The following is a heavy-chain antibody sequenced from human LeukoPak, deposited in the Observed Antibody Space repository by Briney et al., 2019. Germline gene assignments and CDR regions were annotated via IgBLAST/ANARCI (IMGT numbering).Heavy chain of an antibody. J-gene: IGHJ4*02. CDR1: GFTFSSYA. V-gene: IGHV3-30*04. Sequence: GGSLRLSCAASGFTFSSYAMHWVRQAPGKGLEWVAVISYDGSNKYYADSVKGRFTISRDNSKNTLYVQINSLRAVDTAVYYCARPLDPGNYYDSSGSFVYWGQGTLATVSS. CDR3: ARPLDPGNYYDSSGSFVY. CDR2: ISYDGSNK. D-gene: IGHD3-22*01.